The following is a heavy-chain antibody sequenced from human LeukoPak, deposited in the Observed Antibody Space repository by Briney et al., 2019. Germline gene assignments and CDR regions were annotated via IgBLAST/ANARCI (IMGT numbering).Heavy chain of an antibody. CDR1: GGSISSYF. D-gene: IGHD6-13*01. CDR3: ARHREAAAFSGFDY. Sequence: SETLSLTCTVSGGSISSYFWSWIRQPPRKGLEWIGYMYNSGSTNYNPSLKSRVTISVDSSKNQFSLKLSSVTAADTAVYYCARHREAAAFSGFDYWGQGTLVTVSS. CDR2: MYNSGST. J-gene: IGHJ4*02. V-gene: IGHV4-59*08.